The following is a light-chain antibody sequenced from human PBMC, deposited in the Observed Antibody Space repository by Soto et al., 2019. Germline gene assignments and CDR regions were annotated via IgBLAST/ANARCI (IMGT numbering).Light chain of an antibody. CDR1: QSVSSN. CDR2: GAS. J-gene: IGKJ1*01. V-gene: IGKV3-15*01. CDR3: QQYNSYST. Sequence: EIVMTQSPATLSVSPGERATLSCRASQSVSSNLAWYQQKPGQAPRLLIYGASTRATGIPARFSGSGSGTEFTLTISSLQPDDFATYYCQQYNSYSTFGQGTRWIS.